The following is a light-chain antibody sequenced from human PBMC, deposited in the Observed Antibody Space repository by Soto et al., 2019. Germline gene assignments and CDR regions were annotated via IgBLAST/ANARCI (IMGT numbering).Light chain of an antibody. J-gene: IGKJ1*01. CDR2: KAS. V-gene: IGKV1-5*03. CDR3: QQYNSYSRT. CDR1: RSISSW. Sequence: DIQMNQSPSTLSASVGNRVTITCRASRSISSWLAWYQQKPGKAPKLLIYKASSLESGVPSRFSGSGSGTEFTLTISSLQPDDFATYYCQQYNSYSRTFGQGTKVDIK.